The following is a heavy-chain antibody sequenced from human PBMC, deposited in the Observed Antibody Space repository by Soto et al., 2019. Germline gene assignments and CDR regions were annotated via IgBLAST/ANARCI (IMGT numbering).Heavy chain of an antibody. CDR3: GRATPGYPGRAFHI. Sequence: SETLSLTCTVSGGSVSSNSYSWGWIRQSPGKGLEWIGIIYSTENTYYHPSLLSRVTISADTSKNEFSLNLRSVTAADTAIYSCGRATPGYPGRAFHIWGQRKMGTVSS. V-gene: IGHV4-39*02. CDR1: GGSVSSNSYS. J-gene: IGHJ3*02. CDR2: IYSTENT. D-gene: IGHD2-15*01.